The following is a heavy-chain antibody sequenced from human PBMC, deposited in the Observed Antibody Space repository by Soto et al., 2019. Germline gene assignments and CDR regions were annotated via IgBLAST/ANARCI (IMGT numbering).Heavy chain of an antibody. CDR3: ARGDYYDSSGYYRNDYYYYGMDV. CDR2: INPNSGGT. CDR1: RYTYTGYY. D-gene: IGHD3-22*01. Sequence: GVSVKVTCKAPRYTYTGYYMHWARHANGQGLEWMGWINPNSGGTNYAQKFQGWVTMTRDTSISTAYMELSRLRSDDTAVYYCARGDYYDSSGYYRNDYYYYGMDVWGQGTTVTVSS. V-gene: IGHV1-2*04. J-gene: IGHJ6*02.